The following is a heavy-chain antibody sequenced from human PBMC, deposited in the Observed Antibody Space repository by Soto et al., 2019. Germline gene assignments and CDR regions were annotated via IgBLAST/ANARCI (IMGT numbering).Heavy chain of an antibody. CDR2: ISYDGSNK. CDR1: GFTFSSYA. CDR3: ARDLRWGSSWRMADY. D-gene: IGHD6-13*01. J-gene: IGHJ4*02. Sequence: QVQLVESGGGVVQPGRSLRLSCAASGFTFSSYAMHWVRQAPGKGLEWVAVISYDGSNKYYADSVKGRFTISRDNSKNTLYLQMNSLRAEDTAVYYCARDLRWGSSWRMADYWGQGTLVTVSS. V-gene: IGHV3-30-3*01.